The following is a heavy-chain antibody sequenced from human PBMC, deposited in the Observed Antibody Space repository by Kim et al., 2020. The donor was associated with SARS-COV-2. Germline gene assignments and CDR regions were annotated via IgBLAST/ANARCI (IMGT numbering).Heavy chain of an antibody. D-gene: IGHD2-15*01. V-gene: IGHV3-21*01. CDR3: ARDGIVVAHLGY. Sequence: YYADSVKGRFTISRDNAKNSLYLQMNSLRAEDTAVYYCARDGIVVAHLGYWGQGTLVTVSS. J-gene: IGHJ4*02.